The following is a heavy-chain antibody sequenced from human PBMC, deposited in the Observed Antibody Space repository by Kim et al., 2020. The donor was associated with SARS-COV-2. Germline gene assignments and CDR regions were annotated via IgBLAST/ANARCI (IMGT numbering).Heavy chain of an antibody. D-gene: IGHD3-16*02. Sequence: GGSLRLSCAASGFTFSSYGMHWVRQAPGKGLEWVAVIWYDGSNKYYADSVKGRFTISRDNSKNTLYLQMNSLRAEDTAVYYCARESYDYVWGSYRYSRAFDICGQGTMVTVSS. V-gene: IGHV3-33*01. CDR1: GFTFSSYG. J-gene: IGHJ3*02. CDR3: ARESYDYVWGSYRYSRAFDI. CDR2: IWYDGSNK.